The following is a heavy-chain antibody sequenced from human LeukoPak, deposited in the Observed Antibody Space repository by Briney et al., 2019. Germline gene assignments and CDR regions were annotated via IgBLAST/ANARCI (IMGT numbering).Heavy chain of an antibody. Sequence: SGTLSLTCAVSGGSISSSNWWSWVRPPPGKGLEWIGEIYHSGTTNYNPSLKSRVTISVDKSKNQFSLNVSSVTAADTAVYYCASAVFYSSGGDGDAFDIWGQGTMVTVSS. CDR3: ASAVFYSSGGDGDAFDI. J-gene: IGHJ3*02. CDR1: GGSISSSNW. D-gene: IGHD2-21*02. V-gene: IGHV4-4*02. CDR2: IYHSGTT.